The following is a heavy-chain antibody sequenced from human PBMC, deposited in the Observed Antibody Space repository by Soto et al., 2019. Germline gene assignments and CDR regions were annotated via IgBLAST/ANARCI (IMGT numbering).Heavy chain of an antibody. V-gene: IGHV3-7*01. J-gene: IGHJ3*02. CDR2: IKQDGLEK. CDR3: ARGDTPMITGMDSFDI. Sequence: GGSLRLSCAASGFTFRRYWMNWVRQAPGKVLEWVANIKQDGLEKTYVNSVKGGFIISRAKAKNSLSLQMDRLRAEDTAVYFCARGDTPMITGMDSFDIWGQGTLVTVSS. CDR1: GFTFRRYW. D-gene: IGHD5-18*01.